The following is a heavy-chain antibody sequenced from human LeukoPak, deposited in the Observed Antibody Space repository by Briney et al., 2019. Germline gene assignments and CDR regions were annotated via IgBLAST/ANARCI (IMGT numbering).Heavy chain of an antibody. J-gene: IGHJ4*02. CDR3: ARDYGSGWYHYFDY. CDR1: GGSISSSNW. Sequence: PSGTLSLTCAVSGGSISSSNWWSWVRQPPGKGLEWIGEIYHSGSTNYNPSLKSRVTISVDKSKNQFPLKLSSVTAADTAVYYCARDYGSGWYHYFDYWGQGTLVTVSS. V-gene: IGHV4-4*02. CDR2: IYHSGST. D-gene: IGHD6-19*01.